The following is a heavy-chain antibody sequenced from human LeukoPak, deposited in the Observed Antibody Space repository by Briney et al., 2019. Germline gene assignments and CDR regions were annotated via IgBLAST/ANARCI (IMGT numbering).Heavy chain of an antibody. J-gene: IGHJ4*02. CDR2: IYHSGST. D-gene: IGHD6-13*01. CDR1: GGSISSSNW. CDR3: ARGRNIAAAGDTTFDY. Sequence: PSETLSLTCAVSGGSISSSNWWSWVRQPPGKGLEWIGEIYHSGSTNYNPSLKSRVTISVDTSKNQFSLKLSSVTAADTAVYYCARGRNIAAAGDTTFDYWGQGTLVTVSS. V-gene: IGHV4-4*02.